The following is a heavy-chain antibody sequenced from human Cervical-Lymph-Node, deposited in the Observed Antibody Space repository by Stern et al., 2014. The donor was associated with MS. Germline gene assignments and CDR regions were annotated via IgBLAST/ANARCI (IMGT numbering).Heavy chain of an antibody. CDR2: ISAYIGNT. D-gene: IGHD2-15*01. V-gene: IGHV1-18*01. CDR1: GYTFTSYG. J-gene: IGHJ3*02. Sequence: VQLEESGAEVKKPGASVKVSCKASGYTFTSYGISWVRQAPGQGLEWMGWISAYIGNTTYAQKLKGRVTMTTATSTSTAYMELSSLRSDDTAVYYCARGLLGSEIAFDIWGQGTMVAVSS. CDR3: ARGLLGSEIAFDI.